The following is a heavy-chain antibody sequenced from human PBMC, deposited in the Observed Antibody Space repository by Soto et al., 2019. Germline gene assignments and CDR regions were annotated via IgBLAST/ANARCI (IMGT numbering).Heavy chain of an antibody. CDR3: ARSPRSSPYFDY. D-gene: IGHD6-13*01. Sequence: VESLKISCRCSGYTFSNFWISWLRHLPGKGLEWMGIIYPGDHETRYSPSFHGKVTISADKSINTAYLQWSSLEASDSAFYYCARSPRSSPYFDYWGQGALVTVSS. V-gene: IGHV5-51*01. CDR2: IYPGDHET. J-gene: IGHJ4*02. CDR1: GYTFSNFW.